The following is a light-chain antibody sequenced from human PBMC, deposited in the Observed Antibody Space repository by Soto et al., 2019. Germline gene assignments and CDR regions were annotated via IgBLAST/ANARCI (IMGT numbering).Light chain of an antibody. CDR2: GSS. V-gene: IGKV3-15*01. CDR3: QHYNQGPPFT. CDR1: QSVKSS. J-gene: IGKJ3*01. Sequence: EIVMTQSPATLYVSPGERETLSCRASQSVKSSLAWYQHKPGQVPRLLIYGSSTRATGVPVRFSGSVSGTDFTRTISSLQAADVAVYYCQHYNQGPPFTFGRGNKVDI.